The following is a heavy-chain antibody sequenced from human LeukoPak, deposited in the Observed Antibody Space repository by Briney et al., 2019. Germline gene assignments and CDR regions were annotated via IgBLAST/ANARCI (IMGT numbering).Heavy chain of an antibody. CDR3: AKDRRDCNSSSCYRVGGDFDY. Sequence: GGSLRLSFLASGFTFSNSAFHWVRQAPGKGLEWVAVVSYNGDNKYYADSVKGRFTISRDNSKNTLYLQMNSLRAEDTAVYYCAKDRRDCNSSSCYRVGGDFDYWGQGTLVTVSS. V-gene: IGHV3-30-3*01. D-gene: IGHD2-2*02. CDR2: VSYNGDNK. CDR1: GFTFSNSA. J-gene: IGHJ4*02.